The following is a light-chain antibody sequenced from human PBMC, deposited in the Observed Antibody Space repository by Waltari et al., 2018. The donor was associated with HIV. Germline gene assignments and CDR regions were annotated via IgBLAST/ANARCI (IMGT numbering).Light chain of an antibody. CDR3: AAWDDGLNGVI. J-gene: IGLJ2*01. CDR2: NDD. Sequence: QSVLTPSPSVSEAPGQSVTLSCSGSDSNIGSHAVTWYQQFPGKPPRLLVYNDDLILSGVSDRLSASKSGTSASLAINDLQSEHESHYYCAAWDDGLNGVIFGGGTKVTVL. V-gene: IGLV1-36*01. CDR1: DSNIGSHA.